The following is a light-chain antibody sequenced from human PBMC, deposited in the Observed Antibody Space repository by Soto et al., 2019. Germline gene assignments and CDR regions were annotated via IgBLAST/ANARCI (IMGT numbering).Light chain of an antibody. V-gene: IGKV1-33*01. J-gene: IGKJ4*01. CDR1: QDIGNF. Sequence: DIQVTQSPASLSASVGDRVTITCQASQDIGNFLNWYQHKPGNAPKVLIYDASKLEAGVPSRFSGSGSGTHFTFTITSLQPEEVATYYCQQCDPLSPITFCGGTKVDIK. CDR2: DAS. CDR3: QQCDPLSPIT.